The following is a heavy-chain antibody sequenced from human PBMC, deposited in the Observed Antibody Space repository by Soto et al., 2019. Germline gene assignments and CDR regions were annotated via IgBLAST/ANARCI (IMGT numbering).Heavy chain of an antibody. CDR3: ARHDFSSSWYGDNWFDP. J-gene: IGHJ5*02. V-gene: IGHV4-39*01. Sequence: QLQLQESGPGLVKPSETLSLTCTVSGGSISSSSYYWGWIRQPPGKGLEWIGSIYYSGSTYYNPSLKSRVTISVDTSKNQFSLKLSSVTAADTAVYYCARHDFSSSWYGDNWFDPWGQGTLVTVSS. D-gene: IGHD6-13*01. CDR2: IYYSGST. CDR1: GGSISSSSYY.